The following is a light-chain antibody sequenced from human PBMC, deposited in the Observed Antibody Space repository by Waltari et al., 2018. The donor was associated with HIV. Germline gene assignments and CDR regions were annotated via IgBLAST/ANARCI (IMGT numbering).Light chain of an antibody. V-gene: IGLV2-14*01. J-gene: IGLJ3*02. Sequence: QSALPQPASVSGSPGQSTPIPCTGTSSDVGGHNSVSWYQQYPRKAPKLMIYEVSNRPSGVSNRFSGSKSVSTASLTISGLQAEDEADYYCNSYTKNNTWVFGGGTKLTVL. CDR3: NSYTKNNTWV. CDR1: SSDVGGHNS. CDR2: EVS.